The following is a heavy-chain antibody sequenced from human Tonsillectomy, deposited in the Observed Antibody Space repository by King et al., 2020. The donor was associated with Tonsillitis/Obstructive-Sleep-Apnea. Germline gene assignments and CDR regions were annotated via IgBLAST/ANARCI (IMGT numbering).Heavy chain of an antibody. D-gene: IGHD3-22*01. CDR1: GFTFSNAW. CDR3: TTSGQFYYDSSGYSNFDY. CDR2: IKSKTDGGTT. Sequence: VQLVESGGGLVKPGGSLRLSCAASGFTFSNAWMNWVRQAPGKGLEWVGRIKSKTDGGTTDYAAPVKGRFTISRDDSKNTLYLQMNSLKTEDTAVYYCTTSGQFYYDSSGYSNFDYWGQRTLVTVSS. J-gene: IGHJ4*02. V-gene: IGHV3-15*07.